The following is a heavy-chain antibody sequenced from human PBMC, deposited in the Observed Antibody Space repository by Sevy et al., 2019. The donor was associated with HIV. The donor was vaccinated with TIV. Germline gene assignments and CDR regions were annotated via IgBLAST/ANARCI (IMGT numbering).Heavy chain of an antibody. CDR1: GYSFSSYA. V-gene: IGHV3-23*01. CDR2: INGRGGST. J-gene: IGHJ4*02. Sequence: GGSLRPSCVVSGYSFSSYAISWVRQAPGKGLEWVSTINGRGGSTYYADSVKGRFTISRDNPKNTLFLQMINLRVDDTAIYYCARPSPRIAAAASAFYDNWGQGALVTVSS. CDR3: ARPSPRIAAAASAFYDN. D-gene: IGHD6-13*01.